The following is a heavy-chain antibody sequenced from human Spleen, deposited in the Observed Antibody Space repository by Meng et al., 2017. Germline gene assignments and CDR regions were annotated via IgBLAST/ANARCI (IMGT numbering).Heavy chain of an antibody. CDR2: IYYSGT. J-gene: IGHJ5*02. D-gene: IGHD2-2*01. CDR3: ARVYCRITSCSGFDP. Sequence: QVQLQESGPGLVKPSETLSLTCTVSGVSISNDYWSWIRQPPGKGLEWIGFIYYSGTNYSPSLKSRVSISVDPSKNQFSLNLTSVTAADTAVYYCARVYCRITSCSGFDPWGQGTLVTVSS. V-gene: IGHV4-59*01. CDR1: GVSISNDY.